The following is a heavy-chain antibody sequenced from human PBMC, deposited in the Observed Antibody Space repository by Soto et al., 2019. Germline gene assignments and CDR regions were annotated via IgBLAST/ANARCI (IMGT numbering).Heavy chain of an antibody. CDR1: GFTFSSYA. J-gene: IGHJ4*02. V-gene: IGHV3-30-3*01. CDR2: ISYDGSNK. CDR3: ASGWFRFVDY. D-gene: IGHD6-19*01. Sequence: GGSLRLSCAASGFTFSSYAMHWVRQAPGKGLEWVAVISYDGSNKYYADSVKGRFTISRDNSKNTLYLQMNSLRAEDTAVYYCASGWFRFVDYWGQRTLVTVSS.